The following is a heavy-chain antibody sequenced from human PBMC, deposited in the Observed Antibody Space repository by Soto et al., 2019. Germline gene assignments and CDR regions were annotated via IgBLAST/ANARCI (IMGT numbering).Heavy chain of an antibody. CDR1: GYSLTAYY. D-gene: IGHD1-26*01. V-gene: IGHV1-2*02. J-gene: IGHJ4*02. CDR2: INPNSGNT. Sequence: QVHLVQSGAEVKQPGASVKVSCKASGYSLTAYYMHWVRQAPGQGPEWMGWINPNSGNTKYAQPFQGRVTMTRDTSTGTAYMELTWMKSDDAAIYYCARAGASGDRFFDAWGQGPLVTVSS. CDR3: ARAGASGDRFFDA.